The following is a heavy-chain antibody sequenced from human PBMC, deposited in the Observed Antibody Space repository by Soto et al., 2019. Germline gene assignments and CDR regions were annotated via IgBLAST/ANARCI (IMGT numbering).Heavy chain of an antibody. Sequence: LKISCKGSGYSFTSYWISWVRQMPGKGLEWMGRIDPSDSYTNYSPSFQGHVTISADKSISTAYLQWSSLKASDTAMYYCARPITYYYYAMDVWGQGTTVTVSS. D-gene: IGHD3-10*01. CDR1: GYSFTSYW. CDR2: IDPSDSYT. V-gene: IGHV5-10-1*01. J-gene: IGHJ6*02. CDR3: ARPITYYYYAMDV.